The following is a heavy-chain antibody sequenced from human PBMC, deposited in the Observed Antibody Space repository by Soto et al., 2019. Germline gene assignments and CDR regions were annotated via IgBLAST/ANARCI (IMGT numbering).Heavy chain of an antibody. CDR2: IYHSGST. D-gene: IGHD3-22*01. CDR3: ARETYYYDSKPLDY. J-gene: IGHJ4*02. V-gene: IGHV4-4*02. Sequence: ASETLSLTCAVSGGSISSSNWWSWVRQPPGKGLEWIGEIYHSGSTNYNPSLKSRVTISVDKSKNQFSLKLSSVTAADTAVYYCARETYYYDSKPLDYWGQGTLVTVSS. CDR1: GGSISSSNW.